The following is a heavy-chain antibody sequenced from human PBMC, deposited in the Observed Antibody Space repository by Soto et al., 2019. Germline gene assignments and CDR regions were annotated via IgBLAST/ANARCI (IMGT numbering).Heavy chain of an antibody. J-gene: IGHJ4*02. CDR3: ARVGRGLYDSSARFRFWVLDY. Sequence: QVQLQESGPGLVKPSQTLSLTCTVSGGSISSGGYYWSWIRQHPGKGLEWIGYIYYSGSTYYNPSLKSRITISVATSKNHFPLKLSSVTAADTAVYYCARVGRGLYDSSARFRFWVLDYWGQGTLVTVSS. CDR1: GGSISSGGYY. D-gene: IGHD3-22*01. V-gene: IGHV4-31*03. CDR2: IYYSGST.